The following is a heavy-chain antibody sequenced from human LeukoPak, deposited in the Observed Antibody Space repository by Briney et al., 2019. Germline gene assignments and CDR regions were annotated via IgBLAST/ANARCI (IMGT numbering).Heavy chain of an antibody. CDR2: IYTSGST. Sequence: PSETLSLTCTVSGGSISSYYWSWIRQPAGKGLEWIGRIYTSGSTNYNPSLKSRVTMSVDTSKNQFSLKLSSVTAADTAVYYCASERGYSGYGKSSYYYYGMDAWGQGTTVTVSS. V-gene: IGHV4-4*07. D-gene: IGHD5-12*01. CDR1: GGSISSYY. CDR3: ASERGYSGYGKSSYYYYGMDA. J-gene: IGHJ6*02.